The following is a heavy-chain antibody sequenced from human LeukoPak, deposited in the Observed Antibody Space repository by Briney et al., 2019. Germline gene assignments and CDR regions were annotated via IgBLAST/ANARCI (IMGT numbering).Heavy chain of an antibody. CDR1: GGSISSYY. V-gene: IGHV4-4*07. D-gene: IGHD1-26*01. Sequence: ASETLSLTCTVSGGSISSYYWSWIRQPAGKGLEWIGRIYTSGSTNYNPSLKSRVTMSVDTSKNQFSLKLSSVTAADTAVYYCARVGGSYYYYYYMDVWGKGTTVTVSS. CDR2: IYTSGST. CDR3: ARVGGSYYYYYYMDV. J-gene: IGHJ6*03.